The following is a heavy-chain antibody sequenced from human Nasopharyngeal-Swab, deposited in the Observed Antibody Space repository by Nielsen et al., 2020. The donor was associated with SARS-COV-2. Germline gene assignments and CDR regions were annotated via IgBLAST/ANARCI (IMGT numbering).Heavy chain of an antibody. J-gene: IGHJ3*02. CDR2: IYSGGST. V-gene: IGHV3-66*02. Sequence: GGSLRLSCAASGFTVSSNYMSWVRQAPGEGLEWVSVIYSGGSTYYADSVKGRFTISRDNSKNTLYLQMNSLRAEDTAVYYCARDFGGSGRIDAFDIWGQGTMVTVSS. CDR3: ARDFGGSGRIDAFDI. CDR1: GFTVSSNY. D-gene: IGHD3-10*01.